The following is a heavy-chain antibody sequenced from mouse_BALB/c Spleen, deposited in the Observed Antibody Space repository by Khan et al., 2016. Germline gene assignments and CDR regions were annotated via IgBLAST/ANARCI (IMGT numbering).Heavy chain of an antibody. CDR3: ARREGDYDGGYFDY. Sequence: EVKLEESGPGLVKPSQSLSLTCTVTGYSITSDYAWNWIRQFPGNKLEWMGYISYSGSTSYNPSLKSRISITRDTSKNQFFLQLNSVTTEDTATYYCARREGDYDGGYFDYWGQGTTLTVSS. CDR1: GYSITSDYA. V-gene: IGHV3-2*02. D-gene: IGHD2-4*01. J-gene: IGHJ2*01. CDR2: ISYSGST.